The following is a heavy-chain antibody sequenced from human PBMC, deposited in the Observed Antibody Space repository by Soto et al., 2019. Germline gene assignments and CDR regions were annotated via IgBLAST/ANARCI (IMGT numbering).Heavy chain of an antibody. J-gene: IGHJ4*02. CDR1: AINFRSYA. CDR3: TKRQPFDFWSGYLPIFEY. Sequence: GGSLRLSCSASAINFRSYAMSWVRQAPGKGLEWVSAVGGSGSYAYYADFVKGRFTVSRDDSKNTLYLHMSSLRVEDTAIYFCTKRQPFDFWSGYLPIFEYWGQGTSVTLSS. V-gene: IGHV3-23*01. D-gene: IGHD3-3*01. CDR2: VGGSGSYA.